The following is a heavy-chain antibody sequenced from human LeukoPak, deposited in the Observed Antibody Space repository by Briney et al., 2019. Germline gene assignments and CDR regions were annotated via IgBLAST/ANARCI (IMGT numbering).Heavy chain of an antibody. Sequence: GSLRLSCAASGFTFSSYAMSWVRQAPGKGLEWVSAISGSGGSTYYADSVKGRFTISRDNSKNTLYLQMNSLRAEGTAVCYCAKVLSDYYDSSGYYFDYWGQGTLVTVSS. CDR2: ISGSGGST. CDR1: GFTFSSYA. CDR3: AKVLSDYYDSSGYYFDY. V-gene: IGHV3-23*01. D-gene: IGHD3-22*01. J-gene: IGHJ4*02.